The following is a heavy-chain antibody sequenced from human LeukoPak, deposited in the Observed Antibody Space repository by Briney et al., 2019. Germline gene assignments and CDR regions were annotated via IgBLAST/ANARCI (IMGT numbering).Heavy chain of an antibody. Sequence: GGSLRLSCATSGFTLSSYSMNWVRQAPGKGLEWVSYISSGSTTIYYADSVKGRFTISRDNAKNSLYLQMNSPRAEDTAVYYCARDVEQWLVRVYYFDYWGQGTLVTVSS. D-gene: IGHD6-19*01. J-gene: IGHJ4*02. V-gene: IGHV3-48*01. CDR2: ISSGSTTI. CDR1: GFTLSSYS. CDR3: ARDVEQWLVRVYYFDY.